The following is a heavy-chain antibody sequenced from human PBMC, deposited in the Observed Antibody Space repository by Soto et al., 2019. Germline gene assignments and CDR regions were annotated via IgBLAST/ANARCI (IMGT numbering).Heavy chain of an antibody. CDR2: IYYSGST. CDR3: AREGPGTTLDY. D-gene: IGHD1-1*01. J-gene: IGHJ4*02. Sequence: QVQLQESGPGLVKPSETLSLTCTVSGGSISSYYWSWIRQPPGKGLEWIGYIYYSGSTNYNPSLKSRVTISVDTSKNQFSLKLSSVTAADTAVYYCAREGPGTTLDYWGQGTLVTVSS. CDR1: GGSISSYY. V-gene: IGHV4-59*01.